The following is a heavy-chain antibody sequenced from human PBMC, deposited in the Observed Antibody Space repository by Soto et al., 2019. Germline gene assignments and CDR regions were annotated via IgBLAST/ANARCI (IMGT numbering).Heavy chain of an antibody. CDR3: ARDSTTWAADY. V-gene: IGHV1-46*03. J-gene: IGHJ4*02. Sequence: ASVKVSCKASGYTFTSYYMHWVRQAPGQGLEWMGIINPSGDSTRYAQKFQGRVTMTRDTSTSTVYMDLSSLRSEDTAVYYCARDSTTWAADYWGQGTLVTVSS. CDR1: GYTFTSYY. D-gene: IGHD6-13*01. CDR2: INPSGDST.